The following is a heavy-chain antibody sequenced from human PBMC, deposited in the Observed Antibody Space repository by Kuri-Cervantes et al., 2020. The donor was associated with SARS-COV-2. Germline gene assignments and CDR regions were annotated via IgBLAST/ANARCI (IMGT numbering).Heavy chain of an antibody. Sequence: ASVKVSCKASGYTFTSYGISWVRQAPGQGLEWMGWISAYNGNTNYAQKLQGRVTMTTDTSTSTAYMELRSLRSDDTAVYYCARGIVVVPAAIDYLGFDYWGQGTLVTRLL. V-gene: IGHV1-18*04. CDR1: GYTFTSYG. CDR2: ISAYNGNT. D-gene: IGHD2-2*01. J-gene: IGHJ4*02. CDR3: ARGIVVVPAAIDYLGFDY.